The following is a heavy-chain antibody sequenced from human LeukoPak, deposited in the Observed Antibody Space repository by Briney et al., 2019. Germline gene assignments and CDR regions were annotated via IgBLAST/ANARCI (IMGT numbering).Heavy chain of an antibody. CDR3: AKHTYYYGSGTHLDY. J-gene: IGHJ4*02. CDR1: GFTFSNYG. CDR2: ISAGGGST. Sequence: GGSLRLSCAASGFTFSNYGMSWVRQAPGKGLEWVSTISAGGGSTYYADSVTGRFTISRDNTKNTLYLQMNSLRAEDTAVYYCAKHTYYYGSGTHLDYWGQGTLVTVSS. D-gene: IGHD3-10*01. V-gene: IGHV3-23*01.